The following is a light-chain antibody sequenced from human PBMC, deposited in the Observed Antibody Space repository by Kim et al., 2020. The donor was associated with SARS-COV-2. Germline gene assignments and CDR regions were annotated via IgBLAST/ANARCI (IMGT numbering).Light chain of an antibody. CDR2: QDT. CDR3: QAWDKTTAV. CDR1: KLEAKH. J-gene: IGLJ3*02. V-gene: IGLV3-1*01. Sequence: VSQGQTASGTCYGDKLEAKHSSWYQQEPGQSPVLVIYQDTKRPSGIPARFSASSSGNIATLTISGTQPLDEADYYCQAWDKTTAVFGGGTKVTVL.